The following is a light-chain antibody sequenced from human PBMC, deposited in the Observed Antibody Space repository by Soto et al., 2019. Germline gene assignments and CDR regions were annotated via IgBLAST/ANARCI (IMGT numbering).Light chain of an antibody. CDR3: SSYTSSSTYV. CDR2: DVS. J-gene: IGLJ1*01. Sequence: QSALTQPASVSGSPGQSIAISCTGTSSDVGGYNYVSWYQQHPGKAPKLIVYDVSNRPSGVSNRFSGSKSGNTASLTISGLQAEEEADYYCSSYTSSSTYVFGTGTKLTVL. V-gene: IGLV2-14*01. CDR1: SSDVGGYNY.